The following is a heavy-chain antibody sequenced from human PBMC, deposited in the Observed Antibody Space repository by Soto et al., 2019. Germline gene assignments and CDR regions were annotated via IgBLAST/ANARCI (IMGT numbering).Heavy chain of an antibody. J-gene: IGHJ4*02. V-gene: IGHV1-2*04. CDR3: ARADVDIVATITYYFDY. D-gene: IGHD5-12*01. CDR2: INPNSGGT. Sequence: ASVKVSCKASGYTFTGYYMHWVRQAPGQGLEWMGWINPNSGGTNYAQKFQGWVTMTRDTSISTAYMELSRLRSDDTAVYYCARADVDIVATITYYFDYWGQGTLVTVSS. CDR1: GYTFTGYY.